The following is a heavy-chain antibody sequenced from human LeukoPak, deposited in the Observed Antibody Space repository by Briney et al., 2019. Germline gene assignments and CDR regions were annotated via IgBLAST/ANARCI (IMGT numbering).Heavy chain of an antibody. CDR1: GFTFSNYA. Sequence: GGSLRLSCVASGFTFSNYAMSWVRQAPGKGLEWVSAISGSGGSTYYADSVKGRFTISRDNSKNTLYLQMNSLRAEDTAVYYCAKGYYYDSSGYYCFDYWGQGTLVTVSS. CDR2: ISGSGGST. D-gene: IGHD3-22*01. CDR3: AKGYYYDSSGYYCFDY. J-gene: IGHJ4*02. V-gene: IGHV3-23*01.